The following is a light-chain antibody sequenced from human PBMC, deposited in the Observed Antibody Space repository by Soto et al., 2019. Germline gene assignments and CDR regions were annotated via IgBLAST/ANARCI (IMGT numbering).Light chain of an antibody. CDR1: SSDVGGYNY. J-gene: IGLJ1*01. Sequence: QSALAQPASVSGSPGQSITISCTGTSSDVGGYNYVSWCQQHPGKAPKLMIYDVSKRPSGVSNRFSGSKSGNTASLTISGLQAEDEADYYCSSYTSSSTPYVFGTGTKVTVL. V-gene: IGLV2-14*01. CDR2: DVS. CDR3: SSYTSSSTPYV.